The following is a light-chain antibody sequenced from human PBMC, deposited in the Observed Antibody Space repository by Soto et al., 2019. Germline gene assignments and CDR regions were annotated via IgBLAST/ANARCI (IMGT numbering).Light chain of an antibody. CDR1: QSISTE. V-gene: IGKV3-15*01. CDR3: QQGHTWPLT. Sequence: EIAMTQSPATLSVSPGERATLSCRASQSISTELAWYQQIPGQPPRLLIYSASTRATGVPARFTGSGSGSEFTLTISGLLSEDFAIYYCQQGHTWPLTFGQRTRLEI. CDR2: SAS. J-gene: IGKJ2*01.